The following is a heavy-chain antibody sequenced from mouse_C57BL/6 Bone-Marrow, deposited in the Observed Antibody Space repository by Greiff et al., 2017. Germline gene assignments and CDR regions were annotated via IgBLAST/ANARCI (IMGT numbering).Heavy chain of an antibody. CDR3: ARHEDTVVATDYFDY. V-gene: IGHV1-62-2*01. J-gene: IGHJ2*01. Sequence: QVQLQQSGAELVKPGASVKLSCKASGYTFTEYTIHWVKQRSGQGLEWIGWFYPGSGSIKYNEKFKNKATLTADKSSSTVYMELSRLTSEVSAVYFCARHEDTVVATDYFDYWGQGTTLTVAS. D-gene: IGHD1-1*01. CDR2: FYPGSGSI. CDR1: GYTFTEYT.